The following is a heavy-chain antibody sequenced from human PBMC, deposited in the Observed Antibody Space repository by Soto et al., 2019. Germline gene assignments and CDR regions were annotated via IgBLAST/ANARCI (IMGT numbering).Heavy chain of an antibody. CDR2: IYHSGST. CDR3: ARDYMVRGVMRWFDP. Sequence: QVQLQESGPGLVKPSGTLSLTCAVSGGSISSSNWWSWVRQPPGKGLEWIGEIYHSGSTNYNPSLNRRAPISVDKSKNQFSLKLSSVTAADTAVYYCARDYMVRGVMRWFDPWGQGTLVTVSS. V-gene: IGHV4-4*02. CDR1: GGSISSSNW. D-gene: IGHD3-10*01. J-gene: IGHJ5*02.